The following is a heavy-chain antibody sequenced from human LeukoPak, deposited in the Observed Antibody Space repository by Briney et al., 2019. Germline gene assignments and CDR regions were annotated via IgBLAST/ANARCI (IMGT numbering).Heavy chain of an antibody. V-gene: IGHV3-13*01. Sequence: GGSLRLSCAPSGFTYSRYDMHGAPQATEKGREGVSVMGTAGDTYYPGSVKGRFTISRENANNSLYLQMNSLRAGDTAVYYCARGRGEHQLLDDDGFDIWGQGTMVTVSS. CDR1: GFTYSRYD. D-gene: IGHD2-2*01. CDR3: ARGRGEHQLLDDDGFDI. J-gene: IGHJ3*02. CDR2: MGTAGDT.